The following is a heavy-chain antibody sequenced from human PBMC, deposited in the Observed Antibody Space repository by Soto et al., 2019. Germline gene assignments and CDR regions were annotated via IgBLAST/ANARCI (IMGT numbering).Heavy chain of an antibody. J-gene: IGHJ6*03. Sequence: SETLSLTCTVSGGSISGGTYYWSWIRQPPGQGLEWIGYIYFSGSTYYNPSLKSRVTISVDTSKNQFSLKLSSVTAADTAVYYCARGSRILPGYYISYYYYYMDVWGQGTSVTVSS. D-gene: IGHD3-9*01. V-gene: IGHV4-30-4*08. CDR3: ARGSRILPGYYISYYYYYMDV. CDR2: IYFSGST. CDR1: GGSISGGTYY.